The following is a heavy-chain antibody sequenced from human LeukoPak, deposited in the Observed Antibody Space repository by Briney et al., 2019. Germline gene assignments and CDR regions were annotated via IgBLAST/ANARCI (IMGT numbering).Heavy chain of an antibody. V-gene: IGHV3-7*01. CDR3: ARGPTRANSSDY. J-gene: IGHJ4*02. CDR2: IKQDGSEK. Sequence: GGSLRLSCAASGFTFSSYWMSWVRQAPGKGLEWVANIKQDGSEKYHVDSVKGRFTISRDNAKNSLYLQMNSLRTEDTAMYYCARGPTRANSSDYWGQGTLVTVSS. CDR1: GFTFSSYW. D-gene: IGHD2/OR15-2a*01.